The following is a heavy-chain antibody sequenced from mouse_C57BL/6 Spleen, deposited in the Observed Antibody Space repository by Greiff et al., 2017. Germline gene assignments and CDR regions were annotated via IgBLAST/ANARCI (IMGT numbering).Heavy chain of an antibody. V-gene: IGHV14-4*01. CDR3: TARYYGSGYAMDY. Sequence: VQLQQSGAELVRPGASVKLSCTASGFNIKDDYMHWVKQRPEQGLEWIGWIDPENGDTEYASKFQGKATITADTSSNTAYLQLSSLTSEDTAVYYCTARYYGSGYAMDYWGQGTSVTVSS. CDR2: IDPENGDT. D-gene: IGHD1-1*01. CDR1: GFNIKDDY. J-gene: IGHJ4*01.